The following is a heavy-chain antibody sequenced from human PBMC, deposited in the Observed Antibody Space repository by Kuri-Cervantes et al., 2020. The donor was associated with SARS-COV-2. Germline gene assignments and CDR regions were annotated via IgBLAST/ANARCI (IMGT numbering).Heavy chain of an antibody. CDR3: ARRYTDVLWFLEWPGKTQYYYYIDV. D-gene: IGHD3-3*01. V-gene: IGHV3-7*05. CDR1: GFMFSNFW. Sequence: GESLKISCAASGFMFSNFWMNWVRQAPGKGLEWVAKIKEDGSGQYNVDSVKGRFTISRDNAKNTLYLQLNSLRAEDTDVDYCARRYTDVLWFLEWPGKTQYYYYIDVGGKGTTVTVSS. CDR2: IKEDGSGQ. J-gene: IGHJ6*03.